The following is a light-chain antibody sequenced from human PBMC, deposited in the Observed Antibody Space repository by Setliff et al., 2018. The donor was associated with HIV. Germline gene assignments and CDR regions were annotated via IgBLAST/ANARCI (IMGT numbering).Light chain of an antibody. CDR1: SSDVGSYNL. V-gene: IGLV2-14*02. Sequence: QSALTQPASVSGSPGQSITISCTGTSSDVGSYNLVSWYQQHPGKAPKLMICEVSKRPSGVSNRFSGSKSGNTASLTISGLQAEDEADYYCSSYTFSSTPYVFRTGTKVTVL. J-gene: IGLJ1*01. CDR3: SSYTFSSTPYV. CDR2: EVS.